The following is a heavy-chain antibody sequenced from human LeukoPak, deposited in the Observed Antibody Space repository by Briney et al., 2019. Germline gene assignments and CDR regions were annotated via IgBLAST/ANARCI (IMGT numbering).Heavy chain of an antibody. D-gene: IGHD5-18*01. Sequence: GGSLRLSCAASGFSFSDHYMSWIRQAPGKGLEWVSYISSSRSFTNYADSVKGQFTISRDTAKNSLYLQMNSLRAEDTAVYYCARLRGYSYGLDYWGQGILVTVSS. J-gene: IGHJ4*02. CDR1: GFSFSDHY. CDR3: ARLRGYSYGLDY. CDR2: ISSSRSFT. V-gene: IGHV3-11*03.